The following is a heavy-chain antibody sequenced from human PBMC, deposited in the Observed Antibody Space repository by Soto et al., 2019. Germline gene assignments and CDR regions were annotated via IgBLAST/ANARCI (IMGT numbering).Heavy chain of an antibody. CDR3: ARVQDIVVVPAAYDAFDI. V-gene: IGHV1-3*01. CDR2: INAGNGNT. J-gene: IGHJ3*02. CDR1: GYTFTSYA. D-gene: IGHD2-2*01. Sequence: ASVKVSCKASGYTFTSYAMHWVRQAPGQRLEWMGWINAGNGNTKYSQKFQGRVTITRDTSASTAYMELSSLRSEDTAVYYCARVQDIVVVPAAYDAFDIWGQGTMVTVSS.